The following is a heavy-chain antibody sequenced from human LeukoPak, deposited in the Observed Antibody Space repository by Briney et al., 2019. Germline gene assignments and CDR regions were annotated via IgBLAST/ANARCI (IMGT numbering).Heavy chain of an antibody. D-gene: IGHD3-10*01. J-gene: IGHJ4*02. Sequence: GASVKVSCKASGYTFTSYGISWVRQAPGQGLEWMGWISAYNGNTNYAQKLQGRVTMTTDTSTSTAYMELRSLRSDDTAVYYCARDLLLWFGEHYFDYWGQGTLVTVSS. CDR1: GYTFTSYG. V-gene: IGHV1-18*01. CDR2: ISAYNGNT. CDR3: ARDLLLWFGEHYFDY.